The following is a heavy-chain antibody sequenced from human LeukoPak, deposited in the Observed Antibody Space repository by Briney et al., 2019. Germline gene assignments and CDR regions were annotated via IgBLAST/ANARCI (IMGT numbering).Heavy chain of an antibody. Sequence: GGSLRLSCAASGFTFSSYAMHWVRQAPGKGLEWVVVISYDGSNKYYADSVKGRFTISRDNSKNTLYLQMNSLRAEDTAVYYCATHAYWGQGTLVTVSS. CDR1: GFTFSSYA. CDR3: ATHAY. J-gene: IGHJ4*02. CDR2: ISYDGSNK. V-gene: IGHV3-30-3*01.